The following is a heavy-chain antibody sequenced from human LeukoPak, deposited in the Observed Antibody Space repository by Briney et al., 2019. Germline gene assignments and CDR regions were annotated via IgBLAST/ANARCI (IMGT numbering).Heavy chain of an antibody. CDR2: IIPILGIA. J-gene: IGHJ4*02. Sequence: SVKVSCKASGGTFSSYTISWVRQAPGQGLEWMGRIIPILGIANYAQKFQGRVTITADKSTSTAYMELSSLRSEDTAVYYRAREYSSSSWECWGQGTLVTVSS. D-gene: IGHD6-6*01. CDR1: GGTFSSYT. V-gene: IGHV1-69*04. CDR3: AREYSSSSWEC.